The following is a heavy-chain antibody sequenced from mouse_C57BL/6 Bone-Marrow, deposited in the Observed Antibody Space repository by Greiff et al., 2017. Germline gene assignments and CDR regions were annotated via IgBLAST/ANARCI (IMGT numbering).Heavy chain of an antibody. V-gene: IGHV14-1*01. CDR3: TAAAFYGSRPSYFDY. CDR1: GFNIKDYY. Sequence: EVQLQQSGAELVRPGASVKLSCTASGFNIKDYYMHWVKQRPEQGLEWIGRIDPEDGDTEYAPKFQGKATMTADTSSNTAYLQLSSLTSEDTAVYYYTAAAFYGSRPSYFDYWCQGNTLTVSA. J-gene: IGHJ2*01. D-gene: IGHD1-1*01. CDR2: IDPEDGDT.